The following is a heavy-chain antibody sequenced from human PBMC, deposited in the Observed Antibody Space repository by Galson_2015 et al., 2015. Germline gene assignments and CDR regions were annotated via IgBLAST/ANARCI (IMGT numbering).Heavy chain of an antibody. CDR1: GFIFSSYW. D-gene: IGHD3-3*01. CDR2: IKEDGSEK. Sequence: SLRLSCAASGFIFSSYWMSWVRQAPGKGLEWVANIKEDGSEKYYVDSVKGRFTISRDNAKNSLYLQMNSLRVEDTAVYYCAREPRSGYYGYWGQGTLVTVSS. CDR3: AREPRSGYYGY. J-gene: IGHJ4*02. V-gene: IGHV3-7*01.